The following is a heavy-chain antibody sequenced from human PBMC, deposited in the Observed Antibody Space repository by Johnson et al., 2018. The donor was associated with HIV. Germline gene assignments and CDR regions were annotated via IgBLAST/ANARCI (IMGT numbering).Heavy chain of an antibody. V-gene: IGHV3-30*03. Sequence: QVQLVESGGGVVQPGRSLRLSCAASGFTFSNYGMHWVRQAPGKGLECVAFISYDGSYKHYADSVKGRFTISRDNSKNTLYLQMNSLRAEDTAVYYCARVEAAAGLAFDIWGQGTMVTVSS. CDR3: ARVEAAAGLAFDI. CDR1: GFTFSNYG. J-gene: IGHJ3*02. CDR2: ISYDGSYK. D-gene: IGHD6-13*01.